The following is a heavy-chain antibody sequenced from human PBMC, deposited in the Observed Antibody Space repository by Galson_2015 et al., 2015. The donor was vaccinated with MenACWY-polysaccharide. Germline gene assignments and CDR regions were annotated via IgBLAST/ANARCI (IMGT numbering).Heavy chain of an antibody. D-gene: IGHD3-22*01. CDR1: GYTFTSYG. J-gene: IGHJ3*02. CDR2: ISAYNGNT. V-gene: IGHV1-18*01. CDR3: AFTPPDYYDSSVWAFDI. Sequence: QSGAEVKKPGASVKVSCKASGYTFTSYGISWVRQAPGQGLEWMGWISAYNGNTNYAQKLQGRVTMTTDTSTSTAYMELRSLRSDDTAVYYCAFTPPDYYDSSVWAFDIWGQGTMVTVSS.